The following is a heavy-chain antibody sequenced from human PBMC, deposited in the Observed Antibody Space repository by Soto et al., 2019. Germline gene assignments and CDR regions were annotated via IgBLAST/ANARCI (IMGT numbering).Heavy chain of an antibody. V-gene: IGHV4-31*03. Sequence: TLSLTCTVSGGSVRIVNYYWSWIRQFPGKGLEWIGYISNSGRTHYNPSLMSRITILVDTSKNQFFLELRSVTAADTALYYCARADYATGSYYPDYWGQGTLVTVSS. D-gene: IGHD3-10*01. CDR3: ARADYATGSYYPDY. CDR1: GGSVRIVNYY. J-gene: IGHJ4*02. CDR2: ISNSGRT.